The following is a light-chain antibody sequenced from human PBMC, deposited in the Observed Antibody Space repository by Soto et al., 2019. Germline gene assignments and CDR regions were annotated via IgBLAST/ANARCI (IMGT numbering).Light chain of an antibody. Sequence: DTVLTQSPGTLSLSPGETATLTCSASHSVSSTFVACYQQKPGQAPTLLIYDADTSATGIPDRFSGSGFRAHFTLTISSLEPEDFAMYYCQQSASSVTFGQGTRLETK. V-gene: IGKV3-20*01. CDR2: DAD. CDR3: QQSASSVT. CDR1: HSVSSTF. J-gene: IGKJ5*01.